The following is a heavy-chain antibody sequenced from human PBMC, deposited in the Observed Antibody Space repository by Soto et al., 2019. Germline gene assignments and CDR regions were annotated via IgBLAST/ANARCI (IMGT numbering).Heavy chain of an antibody. CDR1: GFTFSDYW. CDR3: ARGLRNYYGVDV. D-gene: IGHD4-17*01. Sequence: GGSLRLSCVASGFTFSDYWMHWVRQAPGKGLVWASRIKFDGSVTSHADSVKGRFTISRDNARNTVHLQMDSLRAEDTGVYYCARGLRNYYGVDVWGQGTTVTVSS. V-gene: IGHV3-74*01. CDR2: IKFDGSVT. J-gene: IGHJ6*02.